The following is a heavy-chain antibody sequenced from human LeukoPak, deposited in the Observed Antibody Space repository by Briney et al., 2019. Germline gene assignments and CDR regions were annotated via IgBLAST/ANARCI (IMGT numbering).Heavy chain of an antibody. Sequence: ESLKNSSKGSGYSFTSYWIGWVRRMPGKGLVWLGIIYPGDSDTRYSPSFQGQVTISADKSISTAYLQWTSLKASDTGVYYCARHLNTLNTGSFDSWGQGTLVTVSS. CDR3: ARHLNTLNTGSFDS. J-gene: IGHJ4*02. V-gene: IGHV5-51*01. CDR2: IYPGDSDT. D-gene: IGHD1-14*01. CDR1: GYSFTSYW.